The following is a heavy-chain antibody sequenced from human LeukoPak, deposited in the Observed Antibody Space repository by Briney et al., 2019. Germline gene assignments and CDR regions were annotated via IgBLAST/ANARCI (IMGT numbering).Heavy chain of an antibody. Sequence: ASVKVSCKASGYTFTSYGISWVRQAPGQGLEWMGWIGAYNGNTNYAQKLQGRVTITADKSTSTAYMELSSLRSEDTAVYYCAREYYDSSGYYYSNYWGQGTLVTVSS. J-gene: IGHJ4*02. CDR1: GYTFTSYG. V-gene: IGHV1-18*01. CDR2: IGAYNGNT. CDR3: AREYYDSSGYYYSNY. D-gene: IGHD3-22*01.